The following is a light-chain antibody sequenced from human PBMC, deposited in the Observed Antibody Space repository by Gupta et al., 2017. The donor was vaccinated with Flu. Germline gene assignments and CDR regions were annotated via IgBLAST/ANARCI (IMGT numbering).Light chain of an antibody. CDR1: NIGSKS. J-gene: IGLJ2*01. Sequence: SYELTQPPSVSVAPGQTARMTCGGNNIGSKSVHWYQQKPGQAPVVVVYDDSDRPSGIPERFSGSHSGNTATLTIKRVDAGDEADYYCQVWDGGRDDSGLFGGGTKLTVL. CDR3: QVWDGGRDDSGL. CDR2: DDS. V-gene: IGLV3-21*02.